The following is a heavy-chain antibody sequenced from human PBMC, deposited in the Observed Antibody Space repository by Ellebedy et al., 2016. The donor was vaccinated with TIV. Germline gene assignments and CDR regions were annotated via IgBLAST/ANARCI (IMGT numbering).Heavy chain of an antibody. CDR2: IGGADDT. CDR3: AREEMATSSFDY. V-gene: IGHV3-13*01. J-gene: IGHJ4*02. CDR1: GFTLSSYD. D-gene: IGHD5-24*01. Sequence: PGGSLRLSCAASGFTLSSYDMHRVRQGTGKGLEWVSAIGGADDTYYSVSVKGRFTISRDNAKNTLYLQMNSLRAEDTAVYYCAREEMATSSFDYWGQGTLVTVSS.